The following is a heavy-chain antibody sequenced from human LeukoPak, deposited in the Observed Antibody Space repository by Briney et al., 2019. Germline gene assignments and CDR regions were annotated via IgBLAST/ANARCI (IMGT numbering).Heavy chain of an antibody. CDR3: ARDLQGITIPRI. CDR2: IIPILGIA. Sequence: ASVKVSCKASGGTFSSYAISWVRQAPGQGLEWMGRIIPILGIANYAQKSQGRVTITADKSTSTAYMELSSLRSEDTAVYYCARDLQGITIPRIWGQGTLVTVSS. V-gene: IGHV1-69*04. J-gene: IGHJ4*02. D-gene: IGHD3-10*01. CDR1: GGTFSSYA.